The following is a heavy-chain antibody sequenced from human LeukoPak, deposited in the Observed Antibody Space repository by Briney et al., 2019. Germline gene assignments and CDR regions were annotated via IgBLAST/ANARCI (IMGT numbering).Heavy chain of an antibody. Sequence: SETLSLTCTVSGGSISSYYWSWIRQPPGKGLEWIGYIYFSGSTNYNPSLKSRVTISVDTSKNQFSLKLSSVTAADTAVYYCARGSHPSTDGWFVPWGQGTLVTVSS. V-gene: IGHV4-59*01. D-gene: IGHD2-2*01. CDR2: IYFSGST. CDR1: GGSISSYY. J-gene: IGHJ5*02. CDR3: ARGSHPSTDGWFVP.